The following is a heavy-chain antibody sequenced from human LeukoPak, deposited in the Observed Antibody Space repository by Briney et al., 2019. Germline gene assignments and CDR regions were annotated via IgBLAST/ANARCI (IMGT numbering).Heavy chain of an antibody. V-gene: IGHV3-23*01. CDR2: IRSAVETT. CDR3: ATDRERDPSVYYLV. Sequence: GGSLRLSCAASGFTMSHYGVSWVRQAPGKGLEWISGIRSAVETTHYADSVKGRFTISRDNSKNTLFLQINSLRAEDSAVYYCATDRERDPSVYYLVGGQGTLITVSS. J-gene: IGHJ4*02. D-gene: IGHD3-22*01. CDR1: GFTMSHYG.